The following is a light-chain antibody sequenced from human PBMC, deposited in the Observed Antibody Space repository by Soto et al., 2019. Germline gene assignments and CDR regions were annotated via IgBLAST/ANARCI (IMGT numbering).Light chain of an antibody. CDR3: QQCGNWPLT. CDR1: QGISDY. Sequence: EGMLTHSPATLSLSLGERATLSCRAGQGISDYLAWYQQKPGQAPRLLIYEASKRATGIPARFSGSGSGTDFTLTISSLEPEDFAVYYCQQCGNWPLTFGGGTKVDIK. J-gene: IGKJ4*01. V-gene: IGKV3-11*01. CDR2: EAS.